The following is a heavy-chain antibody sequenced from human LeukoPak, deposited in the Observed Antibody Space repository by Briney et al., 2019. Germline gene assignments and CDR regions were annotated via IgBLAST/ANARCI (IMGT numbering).Heavy chain of an antibody. CDR1: GFTVSSNY. V-gene: IGHV3-66*04. J-gene: IGHJ4*02. CDR3: AKPYYYGSRSYMDY. Sequence: PGGSLRLSCVASGFTVSSNYMSWVRQAPGKGLEWVSVIYSGGSTYYADSVKGRFAISRDNSKNTLYLQMNSLRAEDTAVYYCAKPYYYGSRSYMDYWGQGTLVTVSS. D-gene: IGHD3-10*01. CDR2: IYSGGST.